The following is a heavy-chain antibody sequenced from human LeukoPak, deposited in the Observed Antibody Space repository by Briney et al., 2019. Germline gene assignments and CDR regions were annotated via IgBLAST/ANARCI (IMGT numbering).Heavy chain of an antibody. CDR3: AKDRLSGLSNWFDP. J-gene: IGHJ5*02. CDR1: GFTFDDYA. D-gene: IGHD6-19*01. CDR2: ISWNSGSI. V-gene: IGHV3-9*01. Sequence: PGGSLRLSCAASGFTFDDYAMRWVRQAPGKGLEWVSGISWNSGSIGYADSVKGRFTISRDNAKNSLYLQMNSLRAEDAALYYCAKDRLSGLSNWFDPWGQGTLVTVSS.